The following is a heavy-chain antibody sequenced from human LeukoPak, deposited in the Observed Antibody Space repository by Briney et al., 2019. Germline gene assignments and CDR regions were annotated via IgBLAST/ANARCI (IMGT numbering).Heavy chain of an antibody. CDR2: IYYSGST. CDR1: GGSISPYY. D-gene: IGHD3-10*01. Sequence: PSETLSLTCTVSGGSISPYYWSWIRQPPGKGLEWIGDIYYSGSTNYSPSLESRVTISVDTSKNQFSLKLSSVTAADTAVYYCARAGITMVRGVKYYYYGMDVWGQGTTVTVSS. CDR3: ARAGITMVRGVKYYYYGMDV. V-gene: IGHV4-59*01. J-gene: IGHJ6*02.